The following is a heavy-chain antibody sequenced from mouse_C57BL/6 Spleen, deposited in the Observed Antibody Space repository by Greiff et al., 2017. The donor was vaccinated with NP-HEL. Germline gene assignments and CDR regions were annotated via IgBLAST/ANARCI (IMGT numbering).Heavy chain of an antibody. CDR3: ATNWAYYFDY. J-gene: IGHJ2*01. CDR2: ISSGSSTI. Sequence: EVHLVESGGGLVKPGGSLKLSCAASGFTFSDYGMHWVRQAPEKGLEWVAYISSGSSTIYYADTVKGRFTISRDNAKNTLFLQMTSLRPEDTAMYYCATNWAYYFDYWGQGTTLTVSS. CDR1: GFTFSDYG. D-gene: IGHD4-1*01. V-gene: IGHV5-17*01.